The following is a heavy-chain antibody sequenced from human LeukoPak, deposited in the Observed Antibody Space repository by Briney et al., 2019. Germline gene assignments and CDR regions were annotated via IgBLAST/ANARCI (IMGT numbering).Heavy chain of an antibody. CDR2: ISGNSGKT. V-gene: IGHV1-18*01. Sequence: ASVKVSCKTSGYTFSTYGLSWVRQAPGQGLEWMGWISGNSGKTHYAQKLQDRVTLTTDTSSTTGFMKLRSLRSDDTAMYYCARNAGSYFEFAPWGQGTLVTVSS. D-gene: IGHD1-26*01. CDR1: GYTFSTYG. CDR3: ARNAGSYFEFAP. J-gene: IGHJ5*02.